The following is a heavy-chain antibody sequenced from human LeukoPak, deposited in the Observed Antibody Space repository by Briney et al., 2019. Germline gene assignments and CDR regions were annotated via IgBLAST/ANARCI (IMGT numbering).Heavy chain of an antibody. CDR2: INSRSSTI. J-gene: IGHJ3*02. V-gene: IGHV3-48*04. Sequence: GGSLRLSCAASGFTFSSYSMNWVRQAPGKGLEWVSYINSRSSTIYYADSVKGRFTISRDNAKNSLYLQINSLRAEDTGVYYCARERGYCGGDCYIRDAFDIWGQGTMVTVSS. CDR3: ARERGYCGGDCYIRDAFDI. CDR1: GFTFSSYS. D-gene: IGHD2-21*02.